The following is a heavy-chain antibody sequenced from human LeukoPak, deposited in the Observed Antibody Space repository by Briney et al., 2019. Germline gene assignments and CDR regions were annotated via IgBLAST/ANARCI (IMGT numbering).Heavy chain of an antibody. V-gene: IGHV4-39*01. CDR3: ARHRQDVYYYMDV. CDR1: GGSITSLSSY. D-gene: IGHD2-15*01. CDR2: VYQSGTT. J-gene: IGHJ6*03. Sequence: SETLSLTCSASGGSITSLSSYWGWIRQSPGKGLEWIGTVYQSGTTYYNPSLETRVTISIDTSKSQFSLRLNSLTAADTAVYYCARHRQDVYYYMDVWGKGTTVTVSS.